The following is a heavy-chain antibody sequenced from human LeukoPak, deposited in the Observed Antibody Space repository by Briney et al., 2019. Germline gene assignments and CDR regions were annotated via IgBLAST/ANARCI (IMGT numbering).Heavy chain of an antibody. CDR1: GFTFSSYA. J-gene: IGHJ4*02. V-gene: IGHV3-30-3*01. Sequence: GGSLRLSCAASGFTFSSYAMHWVRQAPGKGLEWVAVISYDGSNKYYADSVKGRFTISRDNSKNTLYLQMNSQRAEDTAVYYCARSGYYYDSSGYSRVMDYWGQGTQVTVSS. CDR2: ISYDGSNK. CDR3: ARSGYYYDSSGYSRVMDY. D-gene: IGHD3-22*01.